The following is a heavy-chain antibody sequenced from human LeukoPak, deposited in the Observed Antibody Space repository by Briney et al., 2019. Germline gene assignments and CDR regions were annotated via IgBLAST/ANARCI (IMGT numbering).Heavy chain of an antibody. V-gene: IGHV4-34*01. CDR2: INHSGST. CDR1: GGSFSGYY. J-gene: IGHJ4*02. Sequence: PSETLSLTCAVYGGSFSGYYWSWIRQPPGKGLEWIGEINHSGSTNYNPSLKSRVTISVDTSKNQFSLKLSSVTAADTAVYYCARAAGIAAAGTGFDYWGQGTLVTVYS. CDR3: ARAAGIAAAGTGFDY. D-gene: IGHD6-13*01.